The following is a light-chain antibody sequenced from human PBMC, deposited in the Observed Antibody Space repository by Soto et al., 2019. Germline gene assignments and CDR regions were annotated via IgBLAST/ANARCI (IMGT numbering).Light chain of an antibody. Sequence: QSALTQPASVFGSPGQSITFSCTGTSSDVGGYNFVSWYQQHPGKAPKLMIYEVSSRPSGVSNRFSGSKSGNTASLTLSGLQPEDEADYYCSSYTTSTTVVFGTGTKVTVL. J-gene: IGLJ1*01. V-gene: IGLV2-14*03. CDR3: SSYTTSTTVV. CDR2: EVS. CDR1: SSDVGGYNF.